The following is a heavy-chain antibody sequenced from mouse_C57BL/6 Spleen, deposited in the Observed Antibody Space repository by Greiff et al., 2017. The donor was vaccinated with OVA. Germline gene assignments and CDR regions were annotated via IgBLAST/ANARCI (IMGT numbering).Heavy chain of an antibody. CDR1: GYTFTSYW. CDR2: IYPSDSET. D-gene: IGHD3-2*02. J-gene: IGHJ3*01. Sequence: VQLQQPGAELVRPGSSVKLSCKASGYTFTSYWMAWVKQRPGQGLEWIGNIYPSDSETHYNQKFKDKATLTVDKSSSTAYMQLSSLTSEDSAVYYCARGGDSSGYSPWFAYWGQGTLVTVSA. CDR3: ARGGDSSGYSPWFAY. V-gene: IGHV1-61*01.